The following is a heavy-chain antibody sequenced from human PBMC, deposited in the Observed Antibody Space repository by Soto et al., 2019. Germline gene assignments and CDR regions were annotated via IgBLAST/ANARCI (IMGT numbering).Heavy chain of an antibody. V-gene: IGHV3-23*01. CDR2: ITGNGRST. CDR1: GFTFSNYA. J-gene: IGHJ1*01. Sequence: VQLLESGGDLIQPGGSLRLSCAFSGFTFSNYAMNCVRQAPGKGLEWVSAITGNGRSTYYADSVKGRFTISRDNSKNTLYLQMNSLRAEDTALYYCANYYGDYAGGEFFQHWGQGTLVTVSS. CDR3: ANYYGDYAGGEFFQH. D-gene: IGHD4-17*01.